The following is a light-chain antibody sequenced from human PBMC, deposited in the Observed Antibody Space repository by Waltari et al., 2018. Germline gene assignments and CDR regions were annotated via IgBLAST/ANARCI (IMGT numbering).Light chain of an antibody. CDR3: QSYDSSLSGSV. Sequence: QSVLTQPPSVSGAPGQRVTISCTGSSSNIGAGYDVHWYQQLPGTAPKLLIYGTRTRPSGVPDRFSGSKSGTSASLAITGLQAEDEADYYCQSYDSSLSGSVFGGGTKLTVL. V-gene: IGLV1-40*01. J-gene: IGLJ2*01. CDR1: SSNIGAGYD. CDR2: GTR.